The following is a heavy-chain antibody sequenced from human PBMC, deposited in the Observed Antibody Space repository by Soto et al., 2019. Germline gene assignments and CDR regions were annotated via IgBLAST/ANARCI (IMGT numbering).Heavy chain of an antibody. V-gene: IGHV4-59*01. CDR3: ASRSSSWYGGEEDDAFDI. J-gene: IGHJ3*02. CDR1: GGSISSYY. CDR2: IYYSGST. D-gene: IGHD6-13*01. Sequence: QVQLQESGPGLVKPSETLSLTCTVSGGSISSYYWSWIRQPPGKGLEWIGYIYYSGSTNYNPSLKSRVTISVDTSKNQFSLKLSSVTAADTAVYYCASRSSSWYGGEEDDAFDIWGQGTMVTVSS.